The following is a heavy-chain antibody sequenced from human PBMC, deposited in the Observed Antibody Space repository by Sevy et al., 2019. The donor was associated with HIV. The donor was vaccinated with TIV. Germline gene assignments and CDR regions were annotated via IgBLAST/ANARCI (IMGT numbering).Heavy chain of an antibody. Sequence: GGSLRLSCAASGFTFSNAWMSWVRQAPGKGLEWVGRIKSKTDGGTTDYAAPVKGRFTISRDDSKNTLYLQMNSLTTEDTAVYYCTTDGTHYDFWSGYRHDYYYYYGMDVWGQGTTVTVSS. CDR3: TTDGTHYDFWSGYRHDYYYYYGMDV. CDR1: GFTFSNAW. CDR2: IKSKTDGGTT. D-gene: IGHD3-3*01. V-gene: IGHV3-15*01. J-gene: IGHJ6*02.